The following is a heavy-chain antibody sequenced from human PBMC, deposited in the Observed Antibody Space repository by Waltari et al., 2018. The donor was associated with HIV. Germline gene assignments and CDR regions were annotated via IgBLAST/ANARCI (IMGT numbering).Heavy chain of an antibody. CDR2: TYYRSKWYN. D-gene: IGHD4-17*01. V-gene: IGHV6-1*01. Sequence: QVQLQQSGPGLVKPSQTLSLTCAISGDSVSSNSAAWNWIRQSPSTGLEWLGRTYYRSKWYNDYAVSVKSRITINPDTSKNQFSLQLNSVTPEDTAVYYCARDPPKIQTTVTEGWFDPWGQGTLVTVSS. J-gene: IGHJ5*02. CDR3: ARDPPKIQTTVTEGWFDP. CDR1: GDSVSSNSAA.